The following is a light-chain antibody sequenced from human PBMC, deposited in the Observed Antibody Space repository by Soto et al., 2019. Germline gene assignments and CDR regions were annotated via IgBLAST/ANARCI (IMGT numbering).Light chain of an antibody. Sequence: DIQLTQSPSLLSASVGDRATITCRASPGISSYLAWYQQKPGKAPELLIFSASTLVSGVPSRFSGSGSETEFTLTISSLQPEDSAIYYCQQLNSFPFTFGPGTKVTLK. V-gene: IGKV1-9*01. CDR1: PGISSY. J-gene: IGKJ3*01. CDR2: SAS. CDR3: QQLNSFPFT.